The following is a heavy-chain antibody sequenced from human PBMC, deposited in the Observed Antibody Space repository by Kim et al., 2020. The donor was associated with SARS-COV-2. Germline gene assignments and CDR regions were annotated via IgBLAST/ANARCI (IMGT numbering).Heavy chain of an antibody. CDR3: AREKQQLEESYWRWWYYYYGMDV. CDR2: ISYDGSNK. Sequence: GGSLRLSCAASGFTFSSYAMHWVRQAPGKGLEWVAVISYDGSNKYYADSVKGRFTISRDNSKNTLYLQMNSLRAEDTAVYYCAREKQQLEESYWRWWYYYYGMDVWGQGTTVTVSS. D-gene: IGHD6-13*01. CDR1: GFTFSSYA. V-gene: IGHV3-30-3*01. J-gene: IGHJ6*02.